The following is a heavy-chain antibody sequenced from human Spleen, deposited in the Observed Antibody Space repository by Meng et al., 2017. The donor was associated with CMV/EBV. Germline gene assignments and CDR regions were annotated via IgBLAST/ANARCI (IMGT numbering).Heavy chain of an antibody. D-gene: IGHD6-19*01. V-gene: IGHV4-39*07. CDR3: ARGRVAVASILGDI. CDR2: IYYSGLT. Sequence: SETLSLTCTVSGGSIGSNRYYWGWIRQPPGKGLEWIGSIYYSGLTYYNPSLKSRVTISMDTSKNQFSLRLSSVTAADTAVYYCARGRVAVASILGDIWGQGTVVTVSS. CDR1: GGSIGSNRYY. J-gene: IGHJ3*02.